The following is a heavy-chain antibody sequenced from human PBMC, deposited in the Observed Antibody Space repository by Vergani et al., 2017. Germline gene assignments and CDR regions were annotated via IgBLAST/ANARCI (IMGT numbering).Heavy chain of an antibody. Sequence: QVTLRESGPALVKPTQTLTLTCTFSGFSLSTSGMCVSWIRQPPGKALEWLALIVWDDDKYYSTSLKTRLTISKDTSKNQVVLTMTNMDPVDTATYYCAGSIAAADPFDYWGQGTLVTVSS. J-gene: IGHJ4*02. CDR2: IVWDDDK. D-gene: IGHD6-13*01. V-gene: IGHV2-70*01. CDR1: GFSLSTSGMC. CDR3: AGSIAAADPFDY.